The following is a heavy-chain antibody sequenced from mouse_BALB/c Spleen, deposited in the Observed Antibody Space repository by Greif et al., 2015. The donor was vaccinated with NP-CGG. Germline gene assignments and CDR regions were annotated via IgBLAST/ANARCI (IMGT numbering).Heavy chain of an antibody. CDR3: ARDRGLTGTNYAMDY. V-gene: IGHV5-4*02. CDR2: ISDGGSYT. CDR1: GFTFSDYY. J-gene: IGHJ4*01. D-gene: IGHD4-1*01. Sequence: DVKLVESGGGLVKPGGSLKLSCAASGFTFSDYYMYWVRQTPEKRLEWVATISDGGSYTYYPDRVKGRFTISRDNAKNNLYLQMSSLKSEDTAMYYCARDRGLTGTNYAMDYWGQGTSVTVSS.